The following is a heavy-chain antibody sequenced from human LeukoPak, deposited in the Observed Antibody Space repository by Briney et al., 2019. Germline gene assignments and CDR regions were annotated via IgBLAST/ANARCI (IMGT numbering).Heavy chain of an antibody. CDR1: GFTFSSYA. J-gene: IGHJ4*02. D-gene: IGHD2-15*01. V-gene: IGHV3-23*01. CDR3: ARGGAAYCSGGICYPY. CDR2: TSGSGGST. Sequence: PGGSLRLSCAASGFTFSSYAMSWVRQAPGKGLEWVSATSGSGGSTYYADSVKGRFTISRDNSKNTLYLQINSLRAEDTAVYYCARGGAAYCSGGICYPYWGQGTRVTVSS.